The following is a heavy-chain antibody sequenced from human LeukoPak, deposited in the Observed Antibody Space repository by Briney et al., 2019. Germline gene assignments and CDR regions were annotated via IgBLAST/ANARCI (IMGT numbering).Heavy chain of an antibody. CDR2: IRPDGSEK. CDR1: GFTFSTYW. D-gene: IGHD1-14*01. J-gene: IGHJ4*02. V-gene: IGHV3-7*04. Sequence: GGSLRLSCAASGFTFSTYWMTWGRQAPGKGLEWVATIRPDGSEKYYVDSVKGRFTMSRDNAKNSLYLQMNSLRAEDTAVYYCARYTRPLDYWGQGTLVTVSS. CDR3: ARYTRPLDY.